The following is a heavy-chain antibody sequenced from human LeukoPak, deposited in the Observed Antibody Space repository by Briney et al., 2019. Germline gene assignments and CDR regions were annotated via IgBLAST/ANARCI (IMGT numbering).Heavy chain of an antibody. J-gene: IGHJ6*02. CDR2: IYYSGST. CDR3: ASFPHSSSWYIHYYYYGMDV. V-gene: IGHV4-59*08. D-gene: IGHD6-13*01. CDR1: GGSISSYY. Sequence: SETLSLTCTVSGGSISSYYWRWIRQPPGKGLEWIVYIYYSGSTNYNPSLKSRVTISVDTSKNQFSLKLSSVTAADTAVYYCASFPHSSSWYIHYYYYGMDVWGQGTTVTVSS.